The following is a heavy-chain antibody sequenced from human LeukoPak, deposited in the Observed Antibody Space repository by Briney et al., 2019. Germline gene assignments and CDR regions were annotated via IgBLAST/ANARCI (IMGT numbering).Heavy chain of an antibody. D-gene: IGHD2/OR15-2a*01. V-gene: IGHV4-38-2*02. Sequence: SETLSLTCTVSGYSISSNYNWAWIRQPPGKGLEWIGTSNPSGSTNYNPSLKSRVTISVDTSKNQFSLKLSSVTAADTAVYYCAREPDSTNAFDIWGQGTMVTVSS. CDR1: GYSISSNYN. CDR2: SNPSGST. J-gene: IGHJ3*02. CDR3: AREPDSTNAFDI.